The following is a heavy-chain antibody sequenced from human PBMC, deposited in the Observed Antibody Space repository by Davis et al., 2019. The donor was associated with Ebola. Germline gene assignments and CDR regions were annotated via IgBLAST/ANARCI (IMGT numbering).Heavy chain of an antibody. CDR2: IYYSGST. V-gene: IGHV4-59*01. D-gene: IGHD3/OR15-3a*01. CDR3: ARGGRGAFDI. J-gene: IGHJ3*02. CDR1: GGSISSYY. Sequence: SETLSLTCTVSGGSISSYYWSWIRQPPGKGLEWIGYIYYSGSTNYNPSLRSRVTISVDTSKNQFSLKLSSVTAADTAVYYCARGGRGAFDIWGQGTMVTVSS.